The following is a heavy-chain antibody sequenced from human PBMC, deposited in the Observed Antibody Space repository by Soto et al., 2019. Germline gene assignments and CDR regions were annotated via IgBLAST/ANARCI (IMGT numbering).Heavy chain of an antibody. D-gene: IGHD1-26*01. Sequence: ASVKVSCKASGYTFTSYGISWVRQAPGQGLEWMGWISAYNGNTNYAQKLQGRVTMTTDTSTSTAYMELRSLRSDDTAVYYCARSPWVWYYHYGMDVWGQGTTVTVSS. CDR3: ARSPWVWYYHYGMDV. V-gene: IGHV1-18*04. J-gene: IGHJ6*02. CDR2: ISAYNGNT. CDR1: GYTFTSYG.